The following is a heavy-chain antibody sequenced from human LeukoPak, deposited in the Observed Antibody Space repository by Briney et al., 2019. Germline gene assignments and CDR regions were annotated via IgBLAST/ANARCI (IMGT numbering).Heavy chain of an antibody. D-gene: IGHD3-22*01. CDR1: GFTFSNYA. J-gene: IGHJ4*02. CDR3: AKGATSAYFSPLDS. CDR2: ITNGGGNT. Sequence: GGSLRVSCGASGFTFSNYAISWVRQAPGKGLEWVSGITNGGGNTNYADSVKVRFTISRDNAKNTLYLQMDSLRAEDTAIYYCAKGATSAYFSPLDSWGQGTLVTVSS. V-gene: IGHV3-23*01.